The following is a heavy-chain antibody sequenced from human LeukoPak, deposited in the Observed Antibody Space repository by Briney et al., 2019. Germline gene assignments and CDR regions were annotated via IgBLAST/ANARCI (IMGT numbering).Heavy chain of an antibody. CDR3: ARVPRLGAEGYYYGMDV. J-gene: IGHJ6*02. D-gene: IGHD3-10*01. CDR2: IYPGDSDS. V-gene: IGHV5-51*01. Sequence: PGESPKISCKGSGYSFAYYLIGWVRQMPGEGLEWMGIIYPGDSDSRYSPSLQGQVTISADTSISTAYLQWSSLKASDTAIYYCARVPRLGAEGYYYGMDVWGQGTTVTVSS. CDR1: GYSFAYYL.